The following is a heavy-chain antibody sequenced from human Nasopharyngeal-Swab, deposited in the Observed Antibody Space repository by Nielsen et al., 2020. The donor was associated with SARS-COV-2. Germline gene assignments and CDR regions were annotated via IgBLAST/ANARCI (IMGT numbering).Heavy chain of an antibody. V-gene: IGHV3-53*04. J-gene: IGHJ5*02. Sequence: IRQPPGKGLEWVSVIYGGDSTYYADSVRGRFTVTRHISENTLYLQMNSLRAEDTAVYYCARGGPGLELFSRFDPWGQGTLVTVSS. D-gene: IGHD1-7*01. CDR3: ARGGPGLELFSRFDP. CDR2: IYGGDST.